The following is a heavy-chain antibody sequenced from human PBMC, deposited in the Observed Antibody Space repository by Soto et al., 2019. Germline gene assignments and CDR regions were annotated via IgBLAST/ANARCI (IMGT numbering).Heavy chain of an antibody. J-gene: IGHJ4*02. V-gene: IGHV1-3*01. CDR3: GREPLVALDY. Sequence: GASVKVSCKASGYTFFSYAIHWVRQAPGHGLEWMGWINAGNGDTKYSPKFQDRVTITRDTSASTAYMELSSLTSEDTAVYYCGREPLVALDYWGQGTLVTVYS. CDR1: GYTFFSYA. D-gene: IGHD2-8*02. CDR2: INAGNGDT.